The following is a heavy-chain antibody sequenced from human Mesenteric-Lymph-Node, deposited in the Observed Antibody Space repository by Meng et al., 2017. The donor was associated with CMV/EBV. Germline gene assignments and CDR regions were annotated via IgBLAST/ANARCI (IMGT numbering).Heavy chain of an antibody. CDR2: INPNSGGT. CDR1: GYTFTSYY. Sequence: ASVKVSCKASGYTFTSYYMHWVRQAPGQGLEWMGWINPNSGGTNYAQKFQGRVTMTRDTSISTAYMELSRLRSDDTAVYYCATYCGGDCYTAGYYYYGMDVWGQGTTVTVSS. D-gene: IGHD2-21*01. J-gene: IGHJ6*02. CDR3: ATYCGGDCYTAGYYYYGMDV. V-gene: IGHV1-2*02.